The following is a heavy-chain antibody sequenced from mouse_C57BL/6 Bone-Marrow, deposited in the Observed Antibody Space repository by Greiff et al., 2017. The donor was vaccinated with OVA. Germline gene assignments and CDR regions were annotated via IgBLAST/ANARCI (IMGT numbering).Heavy chain of an antibody. CDR1: GFTFSDYY. Sequence: EVMLVESGGGLVQPGGSLKLSCAASGFTFSDYYMYWVRQTPEKRLEWVAYISNGGGSTYYPDTVKGRFTISRDNAKNTLYLHMSRLKSEDTAMYYCARHEGFADWGQGTLVTVSA. J-gene: IGHJ3*01. CDR2: ISNGGGST. V-gene: IGHV5-12*01. CDR3: ARHEGFAD.